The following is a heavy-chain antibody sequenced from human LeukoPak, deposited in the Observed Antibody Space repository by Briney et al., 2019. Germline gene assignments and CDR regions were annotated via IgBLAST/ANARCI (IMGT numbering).Heavy chain of an antibody. CDR3: AREGVDLIAVSGHFLDY. D-gene: IGHD6-19*01. V-gene: IGHV3-30-3*01. Sequence: PGGSLRLSCAASGFSFSFYAMHWVRQAPGKGLEWLATVSDDGSTIYYEDSVKGRFTISRDNSKNTLFLQMNSLSAEDTAVYYCAREGVDLIAVSGHFLDYWGQGTLVTVSS. CDR1: GFSFSFYA. CDR2: VSDDGSTI. J-gene: IGHJ4*02.